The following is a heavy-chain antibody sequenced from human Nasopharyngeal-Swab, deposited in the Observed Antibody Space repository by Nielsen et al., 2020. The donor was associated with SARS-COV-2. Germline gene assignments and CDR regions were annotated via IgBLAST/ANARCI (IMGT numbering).Heavy chain of an antibody. CDR2: IYYTGST. CDR3: ARRDASGSYNWFDP. Sequence: SETLSLTCTVSGGSISSYYWSWIRQPPGKGLEWIGNIYYTGSTYYNPSLKSRFTISVDTSKDQFSLKVNSVTASDTAVYHCARRDASGSYNWFDPWGQGTLVTVSS. V-gene: IGHV4-59*05. D-gene: IGHD3-10*01. CDR1: GGSISSYY. J-gene: IGHJ5*02.